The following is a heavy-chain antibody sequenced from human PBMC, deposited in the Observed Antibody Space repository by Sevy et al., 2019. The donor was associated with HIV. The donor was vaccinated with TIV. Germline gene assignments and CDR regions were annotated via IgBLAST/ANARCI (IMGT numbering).Heavy chain of an antibody. V-gene: IGHV4-4*07. CDR2: IYTSGST. J-gene: IGHJ6*02. CDR1: GGSISSYY. CDR3: ARDPAAGRKYYYYYGMDV. D-gene: IGHD6-13*01. Sequence: SETLSLTCTVSGGSISSYYWSWIRQPAGKGLEWIGRIYTSGSTNYNPSLKSRVTMSVDTSKNQFSLKLSSVTAADTAVYYGARDPAAGRKYYYYYGMDVWGQGTTVTVSS.